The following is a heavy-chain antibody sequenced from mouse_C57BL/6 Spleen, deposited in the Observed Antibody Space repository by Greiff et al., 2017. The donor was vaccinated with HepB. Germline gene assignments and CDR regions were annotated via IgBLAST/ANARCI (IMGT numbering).Heavy chain of an antibody. CDR2: IYPGAGDT. Sequence: VQLQQSGPELVKPGASVKISCKASGYAFSSSWMNWVKQRPGKGLEWIGRIYPGAGDTNYNGKFKGKATLTADKSSSTAYMQLSSLTSEDSAVYFCARFGYYGSSFYFDYWGQGTTLTVSS. D-gene: IGHD1-1*01. CDR3: ARFGYYGSSFYFDY. V-gene: IGHV1-82*01. CDR1: GYAFSSSW. J-gene: IGHJ2*01.